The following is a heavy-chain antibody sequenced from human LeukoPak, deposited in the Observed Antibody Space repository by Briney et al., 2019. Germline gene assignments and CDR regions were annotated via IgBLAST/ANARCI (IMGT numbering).Heavy chain of an antibody. CDR3: ARHGPTSWFYDY. V-gene: IGHV5-10-1*01. D-gene: IGHD3-10*01. J-gene: IGHJ4*02. CDR1: GYSFTTYW. CDR2: VDPSDSYT. Sequence: GESLQISCKGSGYSFTTYWIGWVRQMAGKGLEWMGRVDPSDSYTNYSPSFQGHVTISVDKSFSTAYLQWSSLKASDTAMYYCARHGPTSWFYDYWGQGPLITVCS.